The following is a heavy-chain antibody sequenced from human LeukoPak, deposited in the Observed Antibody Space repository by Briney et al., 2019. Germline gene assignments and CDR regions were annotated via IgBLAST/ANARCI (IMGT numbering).Heavy chain of an antibody. Sequence: SQTLSLTCTVSGGSISSGDYYWSWIRQPPGKGLEWIGYIYYSGSTYYNPSLKSRVTISVDTSKNQFSLKLSSVTAADTAVYYCATNGKDYYDSSGYVVNWGQGTLVTVSS. CDR3: ATNGKDYYDSSGYVVN. CDR2: IYYSGST. CDR1: GGSISSGDYY. V-gene: IGHV4-31*03. D-gene: IGHD3-22*01. J-gene: IGHJ4*02.